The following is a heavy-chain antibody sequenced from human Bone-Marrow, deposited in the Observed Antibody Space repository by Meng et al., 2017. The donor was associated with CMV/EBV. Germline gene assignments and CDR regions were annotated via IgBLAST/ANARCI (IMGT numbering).Heavy chain of an antibody. D-gene: IGHD6-13*01. CDR1: GCSISSYY. CDR2: IYYSGST. CDR3: ASRAGAGTLDNWFDP. J-gene: IGHJ5*02. V-gene: IGHV4-59*01. Sequence: GSLRLSCTVSGCSISSYYWSWIRQPPGKGLEWVGNIYYSGSTNYNPSVKSRDTISVDTCKNQFSPQLSSVTAADTAVYYCASRAGAGTLDNWFDPWGQGTLVTVSS.